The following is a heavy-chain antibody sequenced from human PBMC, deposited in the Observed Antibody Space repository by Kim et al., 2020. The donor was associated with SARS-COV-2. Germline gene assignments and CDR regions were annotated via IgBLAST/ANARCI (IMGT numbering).Heavy chain of an antibody. CDR1: GFTFSDHH. V-gene: IGHV3-72*01. CDR3: ARDSMKYAFDI. D-gene: IGHD2-8*01. CDR2: SKNRGSGYTA. Sequence: GWSLRLSCVASGFTFSDHHMDWVRQAPGKGLECVARSKNRGSGYTAEYAASVKGRFTISRDESKNSLYLQMNSLKTEDTAVYYCARDSMKYAFDIWGQGT. J-gene: IGHJ3*02.